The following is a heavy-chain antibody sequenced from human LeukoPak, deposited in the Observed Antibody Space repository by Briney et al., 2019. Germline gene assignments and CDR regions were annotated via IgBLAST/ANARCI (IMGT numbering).Heavy chain of an antibody. Sequence: SETLSLTCTVSGGSISSYYWSWIRQPPGKGLEWIGYIYYSGSTNYNPSLRSRVTISVDTSKNQFSLKLSSVTAADTAVYYCARVGRDCSGGSCLEYFQHWGQGTLVTVSS. CDR3: ARVGRDCSGGSCLEYFQH. D-gene: IGHD2-15*01. CDR2: IYYSGST. J-gene: IGHJ1*01. CDR1: GGSISSYY. V-gene: IGHV4-59*01.